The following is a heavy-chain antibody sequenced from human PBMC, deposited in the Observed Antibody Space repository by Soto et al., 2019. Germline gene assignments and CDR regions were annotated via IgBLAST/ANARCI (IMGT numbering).Heavy chain of an antibody. CDR2: IYYSGST. CDR3: ARVYCDYENWYFDL. V-gene: IGHV4-59*01. CDR1: GGSISSYY. J-gene: IGHJ2*01. Sequence: QVQLQESGPGLVKPSETLSLTCTVSGGSISSYYWSWIRQPPGKGLEWIGYIYYSGSTNYNPSLKSRVPRSVDTSKNQVSLKLSSVTAADTAVYYCARVYCDYENWYFDLWGRGTLVTVSS. D-gene: IGHD4-17*01.